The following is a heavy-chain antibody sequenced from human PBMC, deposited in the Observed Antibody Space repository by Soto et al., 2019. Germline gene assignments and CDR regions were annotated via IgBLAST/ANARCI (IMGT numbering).Heavy chain of an antibody. Sequence: GESLKISCQGSGYSFTNYWVGWVRQIPRRGLEWMGIIHPGDSDTRYSPFFQGQVTISADKSISTAYLQWSSLKASDTAMYYCARHNRYSSTWFEGWFAPWGQGTLVTVSS. V-gene: IGHV5-51*01. CDR3: ARHNRYSSTWFEGWFAP. D-gene: IGHD6-13*01. CDR2: IHPGDSDT. CDR1: GYSFTNYW. J-gene: IGHJ5*02.